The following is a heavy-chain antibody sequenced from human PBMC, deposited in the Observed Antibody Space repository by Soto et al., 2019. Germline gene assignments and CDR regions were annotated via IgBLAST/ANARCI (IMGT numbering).Heavy chain of an antibody. CDR2: IYYRGTT. J-gene: IGHJ6*03. V-gene: IGHV4-39*01. Sequence: QLQLQESGPGLVKPSETLSLSCFVSGASVSRNDYYWGWIRQSPGKGLEWIGNIYYRGTTFYNPSLRNRVTISVDTYKNQISLRLRSGTAADTARYYCARHAPAHCRGSTCFSYFMDVWGKGTTV. CDR1: GASVSRNDYY. CDR3: ARHAPAHCRGSTCFSYFMDV. D-gene: IGHD3-10*01.